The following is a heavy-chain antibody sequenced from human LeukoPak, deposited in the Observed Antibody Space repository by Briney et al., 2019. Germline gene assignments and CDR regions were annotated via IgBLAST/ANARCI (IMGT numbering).Heavy chain of an antibody. Sequence: GGSLRLSCAASGFTFSSYNMNWDRQAPGKGLEWVSSISSSKTYIYYADSVKGRFTISRDNAKNSLYLHMNSLRAEDTAVYYCARDLSSGDGDYWGQGTLVTVSS. CDR2: ISSSKTYI. CDR1: GFTFSSYN. CDR3: ARDLSSGDGDY. J-gene: IGHJ4*02. D-gene: IGHD2-21*01. V-gene: IGHV3-21*01.